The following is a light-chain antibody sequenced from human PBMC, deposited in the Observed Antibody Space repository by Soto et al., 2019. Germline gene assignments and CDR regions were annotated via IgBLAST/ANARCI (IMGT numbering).Light chain of an antibody. CDR3: CSYAGSRTHVL. Sequence: QSALTQPPSASGSPGQSLTISCTGTSRDVGRYTYVSWYQQHPGKAPNLMIYEVSEGPSGVSNRCSGSKSGNTASLTISGLQAEDEAEYYCCSYAGSRTHVLFGGGTKLTVL. CDR2: EVS. V-gene: IGLV2-23*02. CDR1: SRDVGRYTY. J-gene: IGLJ2*01.